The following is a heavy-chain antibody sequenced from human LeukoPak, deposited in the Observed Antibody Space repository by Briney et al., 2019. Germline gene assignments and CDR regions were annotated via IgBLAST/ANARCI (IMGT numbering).Heavy chain of an antibody. CDR3: ARDNDSSGYYYAA. CDR2: IYYSGST. J-gene: IGHJ5*02. V-gene: IGHV4-61*08. Sequence: NASETLSLTCTVSGGSISSGGYYWSWIRQPPGKGLEWIGYIYYSGSTNYNPSLKSRVTISVDTSKNQFSLKLSSVTAADTAVYYCARDNDSSGYYYAAWGQGTLVTVSS. CDR1: GGSISSGGYY. D-gene: IGHD3-22*01.